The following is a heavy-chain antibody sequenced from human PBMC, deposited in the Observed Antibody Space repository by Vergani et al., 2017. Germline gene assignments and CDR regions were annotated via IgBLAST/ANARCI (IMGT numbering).Heavy chain of an antibody. J-gene: IGHJ4*02. Sequence: EVQLVESGGGLVQPGGSLRLSCAASGFTFSSYDMHWVRQATGKGLEWVSAIGTAGDTYYPGSVKGRFTISRENAKNSLYLQMNSLRAGDTAVYYCARYYGSGSYYPRKYFDYWGQGTLVTVSS. V-gene: IGHV3-13*01. CDR1: GFTFSSYD. D-gene: IGHD3-10*01. CDR2: IGTAGDT. CDR3: ARYYGSGSYYPRKYFDY.